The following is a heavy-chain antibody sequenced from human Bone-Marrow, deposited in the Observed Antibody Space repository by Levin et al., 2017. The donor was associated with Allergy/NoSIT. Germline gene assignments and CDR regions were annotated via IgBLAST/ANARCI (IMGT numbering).Heavy chain of an antibody. CDR2: IYPGDSDT. V-gene: IGHV5-51*01. Sequence: GESLKISCKGSGYTFITYYIAWVRQMPGKGLEWVGIIYPGDSDTRYIPSFRGQVTISADKSISTAYLQWDSLKASDTATYYCARHYTLDVWGQGTTVTVSS. CDR3: ARHYTLDV. CDR1: GYTFITYY. J-gene: IGHJ6*02.